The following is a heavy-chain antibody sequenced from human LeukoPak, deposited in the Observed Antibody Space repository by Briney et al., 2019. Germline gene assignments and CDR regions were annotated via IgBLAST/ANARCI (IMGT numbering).Heavy chain of an antibody. V-gene: IGHV4-39*01. CDR3: ARPHSSSWYVDY. CDR2: IHYSGST. D-gene: IGHD6-13*01. Sequence: PSETLSLTCTVSGGSISSSSYYWGWIRQPPGKGLEWIGSIHYSGSTYYNPSLKSRVTIPVDTSKNQFSLKLSSVTAADTAVYYCARPHSSSWYVDYWGQGTLVTVSS. J-gene: IGHJ4*02. CDR1: GGSISSSSYY.